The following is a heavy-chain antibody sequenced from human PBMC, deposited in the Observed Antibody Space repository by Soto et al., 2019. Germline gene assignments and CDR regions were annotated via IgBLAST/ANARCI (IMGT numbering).Heavy chain of an antibody. J-gene: IGHJ4*02. V-gene: IGHV3-30-3*01. D-gene: IGHD3-22*01. CDR2: ISYDGSNK. CDR3: ARVATYYYDSSGYYYDY. CDR1: GFTFSSYA. Sequence: QVQLVESGGGVVQPGRSLRLSCAASGFTFSSYAMHWVRQAPDKGLEWVAVISYDGSNKYYADSVKGRFTISRDNSKNTLYLQMNSLRAEDTAVYYCARVATYYYDSSGYYYDYWGQGTLVTVSS.